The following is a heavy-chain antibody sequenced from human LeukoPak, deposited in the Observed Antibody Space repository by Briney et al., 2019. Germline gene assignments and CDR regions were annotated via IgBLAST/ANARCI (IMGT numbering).Heavy chain of an antibody. CDR2: IYTSGST. CDR3: VRHRKGTTGTTFDY. V-gene: IGHV4-4*09. CDR1: GGSISSHY. Sequence: PSETLSLTCTVSGGSISSHYWSWIRQPPGKGLEWIGYIYTSGSTNYNPSLKSRVTISVDTSKNQFSLKLSSVTAADTAVYYCVRHRKGTTGTTFDYWGQGTLVTVSS. J-gene: IGHJ4*02. D-gene: IGHD1-1*01.